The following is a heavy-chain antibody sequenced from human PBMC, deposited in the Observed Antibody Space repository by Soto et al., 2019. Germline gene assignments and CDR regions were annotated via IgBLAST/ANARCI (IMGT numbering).Heavy chain of an antibody. J-gene: IGHJ6*02. CDR2: ISYDGSNK. Sequence: GGSLRLSCAASGVTFSNAWMSWVRQAPGKGLERVAVISYDGSNKYYADSVKGRFTISRDNSKNTLYLQMNSLRAEDTAVYYCARVISVLVPAAIVSGRDVWGQGTTVTVSS. CDR3: ARVISVLVPAAIVSGRDV. CDR1: GVTFSNAW. V-gene: IGHV3-30-3*01. D-gene: IGHD2-2*01.